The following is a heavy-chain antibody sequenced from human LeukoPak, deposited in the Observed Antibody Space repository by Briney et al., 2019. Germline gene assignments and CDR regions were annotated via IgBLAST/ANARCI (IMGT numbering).Heavy chain of an antibody. Sequence: PSETLSLTCTVSGGSISSSSYYWGWIRQPPGKGLGWIGSIYYSGSTYYNPSLKSRVTISVDTSKNQFSLKLSSVTAADTAVYYCARGAFLEWFNWFDPWGQGTLVTVSS. D-gene: IGHD3-3*01. J-gene: IGHJ5*02. V-gene: IGHV4-39*07. CDR3: ARGAFLEWFNWFDP. CDR1: GGSISSSSYY. CDR2: IYYSGST.